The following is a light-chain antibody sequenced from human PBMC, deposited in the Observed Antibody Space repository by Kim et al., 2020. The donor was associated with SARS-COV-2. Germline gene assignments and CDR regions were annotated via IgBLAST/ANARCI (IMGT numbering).Light chain of an antibody. CDR2: LNS. CDR3: MQCLQTPYT. J-gene: IGKJ2*01. Sequence: DIVLTQSPLSLPVTPGEPASISCRSSQSLLHNNGHNYLDWYLQKPGQSPQVMIFLNSYRASGVPDRFSGSGSGTDFTLKISRVEADDVGIYYCMQCLQTPYTFGQGTKLEI. CDR1: QSLLHNNGHNY. V-gene: IGKV2-28*01.